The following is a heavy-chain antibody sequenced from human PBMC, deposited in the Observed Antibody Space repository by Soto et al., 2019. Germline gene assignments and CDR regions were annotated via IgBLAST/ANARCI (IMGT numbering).Heavy chain of an antibody. CDR2: INHSGST. V-gene: IGHV4-34*01. D-gene: IGHD3-16*02. CDR1: GGSFSGYY. J-gene: IGHJ5*02. Sequence: QVQLQQWGAGLLKPSETLSLTCAVYGGSFSGYYWSWIRQPPGKGLEWIGEINHSGSTNYNPSLKSRVTISVDTSKNQFSLKLSSVTAADTAVYYCARGAVMITFGGVIVKGNWFDPCCQGTLVTVSS. CDR3: ARGAVMITFGGVIVKGNWFDP.